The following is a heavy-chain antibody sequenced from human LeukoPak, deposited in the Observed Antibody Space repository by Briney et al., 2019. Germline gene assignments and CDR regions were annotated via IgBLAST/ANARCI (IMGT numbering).Heavy chain of an antibody. J-gene: IGHJ4*02. CDR2: IKRDGSST. D-gene: IGHD2-21*01. CDR3: ARGAYCGGDCPLPNSLY. Sequence: GGTLRLSRAASEFTFSSYWMHWVRQAPGTGLVWVSRIKRDGSSTTYADSVKGRFTISRDNAKNTLYLQMNSLTAEDTAVYYCARGAYCGGDCPLPNSLYWGRGTLVTVSS. V-gene: IGHV3-74*01. CDR1: EFTFSSYW.